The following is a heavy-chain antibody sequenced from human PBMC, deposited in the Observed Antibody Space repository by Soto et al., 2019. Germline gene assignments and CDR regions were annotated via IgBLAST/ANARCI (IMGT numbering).Heavy chain of an antibody. V-gene: IGHV3-9*01. J-gene: IGHJ3*02. CDR3: AKGSAFDI. Sequence: EVQLVESGGGLVQPGRSLRLSCAASGFTFDDYAMHWVRQAPGKGLEWVSGISWNSGSIGYADSVKGRFTISRDNAKNSLYLQLNSLRAEDTALYYCAKGSAFDIWGQGTMVTVSS. CDR1: GFTFDDYA. CDR2: ISWNSGSI.